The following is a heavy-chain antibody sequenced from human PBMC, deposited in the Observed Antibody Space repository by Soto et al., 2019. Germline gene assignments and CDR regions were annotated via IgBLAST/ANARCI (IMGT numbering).Heavy chain of an antibody. CDR2: INPNSGGT. D-gene: IGHD1-7*01. CDR1: GYTFTGYY. Sequence: QVQLVQSGAEVKKPGASVKVSCKASGYTFTGYYMHWVRQAPGQGLEWMGWINPNSGGTNYAQKCQGRVTMTRDTSISTAYMELSRLRSDDTAVYYCARVGITGTTFSVWGQGTLVTVSS. J-gene: IGHJ4*02. CDR3: ARVGITGTTFSV. V-gene: IGHV1-2*02.